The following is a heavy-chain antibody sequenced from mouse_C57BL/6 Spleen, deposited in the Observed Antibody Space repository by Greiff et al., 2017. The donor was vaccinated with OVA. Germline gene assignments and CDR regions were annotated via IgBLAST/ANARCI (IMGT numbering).Heavy chain of an antibody. V-gene: IGHV1-18*01. CDR1: GYTFTDYN. D-gene: IGHD4-1*01. Sequence: VQLQQSGPELVKPGASVKIPCKASGYTFTDYNMDWVKQSHGKSLEWIGDINPNNGGTIYNQKFKGKATLTVDKSSSTAYMDLLSLTSEDTAVYYCARGEGLGRRFAYWGQGTLVTVSA. CDR2: INPNNGGT. J-gene: IGHJ3*01. CDR3: ARGEGLGRRFAY.